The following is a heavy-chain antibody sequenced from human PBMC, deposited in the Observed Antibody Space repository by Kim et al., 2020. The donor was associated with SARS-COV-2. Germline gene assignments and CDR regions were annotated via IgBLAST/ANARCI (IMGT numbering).Heavy chain of an antibody. CDR3: ARVKCSSTSCGYDYYYYYGMDV. CDR1: GFTFSDYY. CDR2: ISSSSSYT. D-gene: IGHD2-2*01. J-gene: IGHJ6*02. V-gene: IGHV3-11*05. Sequence: GGSLRLSCAASGFTFSDYYMSWICQAPGKGLEWVSYISSSSSYTNYADSVKGRFTISRDNAKNSLYLQMNSLRAEDTAVYYCARVKCSSTSCGYDYYYYYGMDVWGQGTTVTVSS.